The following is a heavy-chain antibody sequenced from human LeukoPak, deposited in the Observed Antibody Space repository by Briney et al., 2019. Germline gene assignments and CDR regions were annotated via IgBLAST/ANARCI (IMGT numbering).Heavy chain of an antibody. J-gene: IGHJ3*02. D-gene: IGHD5-12*01. CDR1: GYTFTYRY. CDR3: ARSPFSGDDDAFDI. Sequence: GSSVKVSCKASGYTFTYRYLHWVRQAPGQALEWMGWITPFNGNTNYAQQFQDRVTITRDRSRNTVYMELNSLRLEEAAMYYCARSPFSGDDDAFDIWGQGTMVTVSS. CDR2: ITPFNGNT. V-gene: IGHV1-45*02.